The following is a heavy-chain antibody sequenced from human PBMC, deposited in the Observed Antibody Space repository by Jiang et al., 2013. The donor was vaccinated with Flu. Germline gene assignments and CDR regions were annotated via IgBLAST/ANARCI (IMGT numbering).Heavy chain of an antibody. V-gene: IGHV4-34*01. CDR1: GGSFSGYY. Sequence: SLTCAVYGGSFSGYYWSWIRQPPGKGLEWIGEINHSGSTNYNPSLKSRVTISVDTSKNQFSLKLSSVTAADTAVYYCARGVGRARVGFGEARKTIMDVWGQGTTVTVSS. J-gene: IGHJ6*02. CDR3: ARGVGRARVGFGEARKTIMDV. D-gene: IGHD3-10*01. CDR2: INHSGST.